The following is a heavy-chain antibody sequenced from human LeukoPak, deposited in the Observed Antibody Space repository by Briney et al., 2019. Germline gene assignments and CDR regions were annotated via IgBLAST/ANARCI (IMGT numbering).Heavy chain of an antibody. J-gene: IGHJ4*02. CDR2: IYYSGST. CDR3: ARYLSNGHVEYFDC. D-gene: IGHD2-8*01. CDR1: GGSISSYY. Sequence: SETLSLTCTVSGGSISSYYWSWIRQPPGKGLEWIGYIYYSGSTNYNPSLKSRVTISVDTSNNQFSLKLSSVTAADTAVYYCARYLSNGHVEYFDCWGQGTLVTVSS. V-gene: IGHV4-59*01.